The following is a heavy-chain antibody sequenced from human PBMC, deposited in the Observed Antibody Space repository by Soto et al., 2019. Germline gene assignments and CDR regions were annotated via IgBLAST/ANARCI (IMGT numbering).Heavy chain of an antibody. CDR1: GFTFSDHY. D-gene: IGHD6-19*01. Sequence: EVQLVESGGGLVQPGGSLRLSCAASGFTFSDHYMDWVRQAPGKGLEWVGRIRNKANSYTTEYAASVKGRFIMSRDDSNNLLYLQMNSLKSEDTAIYYCATAGYSSGWRTFDFWGQGTLVTVSS. CDR3: ATAGYSSGWRTFDF. V-gene: IGHV3-72*01. CDR2: IRNKANSYTT. J-gene: IGHJ4*02.